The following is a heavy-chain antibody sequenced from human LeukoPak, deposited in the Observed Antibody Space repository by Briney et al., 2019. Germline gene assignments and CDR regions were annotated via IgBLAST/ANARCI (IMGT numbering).Heavy chain of an antibody. V-gene: IGHV3-9*01. Sequence: PGRSLRLSCAASGFTFDDYAMHWVRQAPGKGLEWVSGISWNSGSIGYADSVKGRFTISRDNAKNSLYLQMNSLRAEDTAVYYCARCGGDCNARDAFDIWGQGTMVTVSS. CDR1: GFTFDDYA. J-gene: IGHJ3*02. D-gene: IGHD2-21*01. CDR3: ARCGGDCNARDAFDI. CDR2: ISWNSGSI.